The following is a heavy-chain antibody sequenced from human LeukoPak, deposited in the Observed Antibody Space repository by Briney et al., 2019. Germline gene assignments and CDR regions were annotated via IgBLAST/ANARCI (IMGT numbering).Heavy chain of an antibody. J-gene: IGHJ4*02. V-gene: IGHV3-48*04. Sequence: GGSLRLSCAASGFTFSSYSMNWVRQAPGKGLEWVSYISSSSSTIYYAYSVKGRFTISRDNAKNSLYLQMNSLRAEDTAVYYCASVVVVPAAMRGRTPYDYWGQGTLVTVSS. CDR3: ASVVVVPAAMRGRTPYDY. D-gene: IGHD2-2*01. CDR2: ISSSSSTI. CDR1: GFTFSSYS.